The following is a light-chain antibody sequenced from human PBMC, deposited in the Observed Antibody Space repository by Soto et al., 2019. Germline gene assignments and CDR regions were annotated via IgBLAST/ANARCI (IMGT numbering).Light chain of an antibody. CDR2: EVS. Sequence: QSLLTQPPSVSLSLGQSITISCSGTSSDIGGYKYVSWYQQHPGKAPKLIIFEVSNRPSGVSDRFSGSNSGNTASLTISGLQAEDEADYYCTSYSRYRVLVFGGGTKVTVL. V-gene: IGLV2-14*01. CDR1: SSDIGGYKY. CDR3: TSYSRYRVLV. J-gene: IGLJ3*02.